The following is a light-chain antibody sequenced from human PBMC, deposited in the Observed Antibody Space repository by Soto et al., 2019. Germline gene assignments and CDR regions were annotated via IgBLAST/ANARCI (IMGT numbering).Light chain of an antibody. Sequence: EIVLTQSPGTLSLSPGDRATLSCTASQTVSSTDLAWYQQRAGQAPRLLIFGASSRATGIPDRFSGSGSGPDFTLTISRLEPEDFAVYYCQQYVSSRLIFGGGTKVEIK. V-gene: IGKV3-20*01. CDR3: QQYVSSRLI. CDR2: GAS. CDR1: QTVSSTD. J-gene: IGKJ4*01.